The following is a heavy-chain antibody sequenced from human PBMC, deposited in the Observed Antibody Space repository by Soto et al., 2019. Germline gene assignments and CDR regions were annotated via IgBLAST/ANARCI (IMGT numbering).Heavy chain of an antibody. Sequence: QVQLVQSGAEVKKPGSSVKVSCKASEGTFSSYAISWVRQAPGQGLEWMGGIIPIFGTANYAQKFQGRVTITADESTSTAYMELSSLRSEDTAVYYCARGREIVVVVAAPYYYYGMDVWGQGTTVTVSS. V-gene: IGHV1-69*12. D-gene: IGHD2-15*01. CDR2: IIPIFGTA. J-gene: IGHJ6*02. CDR1: EGTFSSYA. CDR3: ARGREIVVVVAAPYYYYGMDV.